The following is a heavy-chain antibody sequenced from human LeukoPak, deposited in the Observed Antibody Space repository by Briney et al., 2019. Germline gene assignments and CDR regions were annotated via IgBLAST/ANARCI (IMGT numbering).Heavy chain of an antibody. CDR2: IYYSGST. V-gene: IGHV4-39*07. Sequence: PSETLSLTCTVSGGSISSSSYYWGWIRQPPGKGLEWIGSIYYSGSTYYNPSLKSRVTISVDTSKNQFSLKLSSVTAADTAVYYCARDLYSSSLPYNWFDPWGQGTLVTVSS. J-gene: IGHJ5*02. CDR3: ARDLYSSSLPYNWFDP. D-gene: IGHD6-13*01. CDR1: GGSISSSSYY.